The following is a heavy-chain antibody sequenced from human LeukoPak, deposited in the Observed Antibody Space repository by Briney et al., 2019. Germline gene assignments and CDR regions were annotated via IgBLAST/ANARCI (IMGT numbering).Heavy chain of an antibody. CDR3: ARDFAREFTIDY. D-gene: IGHD3-10*01. J-gene: IGHJ4*02. CDR1: GFTFSNYN. Sequence: PGGSLRLSCAASGFTFSNYNMNWVRQPPGKGLQWVSYISSSSNIIYYADSVEGRSTISRDNAKNSLFLQMNSLRAEDTAVYYCARDFAREFTIDYWGQGTLVTVSS. V-gene: IGHV3-48*01. CDR2: ISSSSNII.